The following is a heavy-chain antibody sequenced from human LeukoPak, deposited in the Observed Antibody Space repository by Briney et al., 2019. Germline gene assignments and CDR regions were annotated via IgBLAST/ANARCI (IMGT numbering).Heavy chain of an antibody. J-gene: IGHJ4*02. V-gene: IGHV4-34*01. Sequence: SETLSLTCAVYGGSFSGYYWSWIRQPPGKGLEWIGEINHSGSTNYNPSLKSRVTISVDTSKNQFPLKLSSVTAADTAVYYCASLSQDYYDSSGYYYFDYWGQGTLVTVSS. CDR1: GGSFSGYY. D-gene: IGHD3-22*01. CDR2: INHSGST. CDR3: ASLSQDYYDSSGYYYFDY.